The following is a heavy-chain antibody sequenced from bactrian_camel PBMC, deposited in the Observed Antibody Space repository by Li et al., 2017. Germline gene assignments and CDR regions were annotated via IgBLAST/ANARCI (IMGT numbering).Heavy chain of an antibody. Sequence: HVQLVESGGGSVQAGGSLTLSCVASGDTVGRYCMGWFRQIPDKEREVVASIDSDGSRWYSDSAEVRFTIAKDRAENTVFLQMNSLKPEDTGRYYCGARPEDEYCSAAYWHETWIYGHWGQGTQVT. V-gene: IGHV3S55*01. CDR3: GARPEDEYCSAAYWHETWIYGH. CDR2: IDSDGSR. J-gene: IGHJ4*01. CDR1: GDTVGRYC. D-gene: IGHD1*01.